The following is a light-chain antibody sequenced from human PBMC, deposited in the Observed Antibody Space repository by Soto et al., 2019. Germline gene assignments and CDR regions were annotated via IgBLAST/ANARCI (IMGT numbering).Light chain of an antibody. Sequence: QSVLTQPPSVSGAPGQRVTISCTGSSSNIGAGYDVHWYQQLPGAAPKLLIYENSDRPSGVPHRFSGSRSGTAASLAITGLQAEDEADYYCQSYDSSLSVVVFGGGTKVTVL. J-gene: IGLJ2*01. V-gene: IGLV1-40*01. CDR2: ENS. CDR3: QSYDSSLSVVV. CDR1: SSNIGAGYD.